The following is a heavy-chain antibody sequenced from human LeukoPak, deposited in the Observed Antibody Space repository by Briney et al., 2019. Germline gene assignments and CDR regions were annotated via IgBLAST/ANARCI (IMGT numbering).Heavy chain of an antibody. J-gene: IGHJ4*02. V-gene: IGHV3-7*01. CDR2: IKNDGSEE. CDR1: GFTFSSYW. Sequence: GGSLRLSCAASGFTFSSYWMRWVRQAPGKGLEGVANIKNDGSEEYYVDSVKGRFTISRDNAKNSLFLQMNSLTVEDTAVYYCARAIRGSAVGTGDRWGQGTLVTVSS. CDR3: ARAIRGSAVGTGDR. D-gene: IGHD6-13*01.